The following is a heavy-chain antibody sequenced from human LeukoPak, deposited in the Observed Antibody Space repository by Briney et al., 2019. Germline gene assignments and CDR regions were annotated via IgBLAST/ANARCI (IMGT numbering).Heavy chain of an antibody. CDR3: AKDKNDYGDYYYMDV. J-gene: IGHJ6*03. Sequence: PGGPLRLSCAASGFTFCSHGMPWVRQAPGKGREWVAFLRHDGNHKNCADSVKGRFTISRDNSKNTLSLQMNSLRAEDTAVYYCAKDKNDYGDYYYMDVWGKGTTVTVSS. V-gene: IGHV3-30*02. CDR1: GFTFCSHG. CDR2: LRHDGNHK. D-gene: IGHD4-17*01.